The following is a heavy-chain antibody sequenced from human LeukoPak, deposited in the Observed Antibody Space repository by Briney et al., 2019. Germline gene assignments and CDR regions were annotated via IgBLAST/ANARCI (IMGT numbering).Heavy chain of an antibody. D-gene: IGHD4-17*01. CDR3: ARASHGYGDYSHFDY. CDR1: GGSISSSNR. J-gene: IGHJ4*02. V-gene: IGHV4-4*02. Sequence: SETLSLTCAVSGGSISSSNRWSWVRPPPGKGLEWIGEIYRSGSTNYNPSLQSRVTISVDKSKNQFSLKLSSVTAADTAVYYCARASHGYGDYSHFDYWGQGTLVTVSS. CDR2: IYRSGST.